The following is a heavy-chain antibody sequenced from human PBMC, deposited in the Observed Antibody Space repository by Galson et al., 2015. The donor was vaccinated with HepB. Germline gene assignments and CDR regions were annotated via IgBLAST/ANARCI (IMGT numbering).Heavy chain of an antibody. CDR2: IIPILGIA. J-gene: IGHJ4*02. Sequence: SVKVSCKASGGTFSSYTISWVRQAPGQGLEWMGRIIPILGIANYAQKFQGRVTITADKSTSTAYMELSSLRSEDTAVYYCARVPSLGRDSGPFDYWGQGTLVTVSS. CDR3: ARVPSLGRDSGPFDY. CDR1: GGTFSSYT. D-gene: IGHD3-10*01. V-gene: IGHV1-69*02.